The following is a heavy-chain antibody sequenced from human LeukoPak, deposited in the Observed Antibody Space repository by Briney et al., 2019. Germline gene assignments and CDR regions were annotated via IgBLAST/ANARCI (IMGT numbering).Heavy chain of an antibody. CDR2: IYYGGST. V-gene: IGHV4-39*01. CDR3: ARMYYDILTGYLVFDY. Sequence: SETLSLTCTVSGGSISGSSYYWGWIRQPPGKGLEWIGSIYYGGSTYYNPSLKSRVTISVDTSKNQFSLKLSSVTAPDTAVYYCARMYYDILTGYLVFDYWGQGTLVTVSS. D-gene: IGHD3-9*01. CDR1: GGSISGSSYY. J-gene: IGHJ4*02.